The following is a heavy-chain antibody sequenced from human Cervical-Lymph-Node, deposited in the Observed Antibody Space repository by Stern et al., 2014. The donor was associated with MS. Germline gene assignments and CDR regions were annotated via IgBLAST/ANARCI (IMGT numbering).Heavy chain of an antibody. CDR2: IYYSGST. J-gene: IGHJ2*01. D-gene: IGHD4-17*01. CDR1: GGSIRSGGYY. Sequence: QVQLQESGPGLVKPSQTLSLTCTVSGGSIRSGGYYWSWIRQHPGKGLEWIGYIYYSGSTYYNPSLKSLVTISVDTSKNQFSLKLSSVTAADTAVYYCARVYYGDRDWYFDLWGRGTLVTVSS. V-gene: IGHV4-31*01. CDR3: ARVYYGDRDWYFDL.